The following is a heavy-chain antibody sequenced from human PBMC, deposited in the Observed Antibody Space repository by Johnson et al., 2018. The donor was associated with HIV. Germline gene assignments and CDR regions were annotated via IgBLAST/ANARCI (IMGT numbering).Heavy chain of an antibody. J-gene: IGHJ3*01. Sequence: EVQLVESGGGVVQPGRSLRLACAASGFTFSSYAMSWVRQAPGKGLEWVSAISSSGGSTYYADSVKDRFTISRDNSKNTLQLQMNSLRAEDTAVYYCANYAGLGAFDFWGQGTMAIVSS. V-gene: IGHV3-23*04. CDR3: ANYAGLGAFDF. CDR1: GFTFSSYA. D-gene: IGHD4-17*01. CDR2: ISSSGGST.